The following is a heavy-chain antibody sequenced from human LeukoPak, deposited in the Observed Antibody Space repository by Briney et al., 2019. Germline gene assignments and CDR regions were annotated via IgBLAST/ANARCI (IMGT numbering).Heavy chain of an antibody. CDR2: INHNGEMI. CDR1: GFPFSSYV. Sequence: PGGSLRLSCAASGFPFSSYVMSWVRQAPGKGLEWVSYINHNGEMIYYPDFAKGRFTISRDSGKNSLYLQMNSLRDEDTAVYYCARDSDWAFDYWGQGTRVTVSS. CDR3: ARDSDWAFDY. D-gene: IGHD6-19*01. V-gene: IGHV3-48*02. J-gene: IGHJ4*02.